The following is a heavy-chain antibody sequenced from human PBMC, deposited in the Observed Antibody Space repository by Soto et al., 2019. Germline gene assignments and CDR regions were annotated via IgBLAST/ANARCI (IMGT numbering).Heavy chain of an antibody. J-gene: IGHJ6*02. Sequence: ESLKISYNGSGYSFSNHWIDWVRQMPGKGLEWMGIIYPCDSDTRYSPSFQGQVTISADKSISTAYLQWSSLKASDTAIYYCARRMQAGFYYGMDVWGQGTAVIVSS. CDR2: IYPCDSDT. V-gene: IGHV5-51*01. D-gene: IGHD2-15*01. CDR3: ARRMQAGFYYGMDV. CDR1: GYSFSNHW.